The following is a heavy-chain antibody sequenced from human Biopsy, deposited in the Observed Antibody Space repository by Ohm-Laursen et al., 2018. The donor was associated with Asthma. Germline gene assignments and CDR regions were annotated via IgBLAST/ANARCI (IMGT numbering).Heavy chain of an antibody. J-gene: IGHJ6*02. CDR3: ERDKPSHIDYYYGMDV. CDR1: GFTFSSYA. V-gene: IGHV3-30-3*01. Sequence: SLRLSCAASGFTFSSYAMHWVRQAPGKGLEWVAVISYDGSNKYYADSVKGRFTISRDNSKNTLYLQMNSLRAEDTAVYYCERDKPSHIDYYYGMDVWGQGTTVTVSS. CDR2: ISYDGSNK.